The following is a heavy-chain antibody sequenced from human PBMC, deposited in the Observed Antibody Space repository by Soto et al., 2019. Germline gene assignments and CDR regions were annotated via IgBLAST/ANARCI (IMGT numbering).Heavy chain of an antibody. CDR2: IIPIFGTA. V-gene: IGHV1-69*13. CDR3: ASSWINYYDSSGYYAYFDY. D-gene: IGHD3-22*01. CDR1: GGTFXSYA. J-gene: IGHJ4*02. Sequence: SVKVSFKASGGTFXSYAISWVRQAPGQGLEWMGGIIPIFGTANYAQKFQGRVTITADESTSTAYMELSSLRSEDTAVYYCASSWINYYDSSGYYAYFDYWGQGTLVTVSS.